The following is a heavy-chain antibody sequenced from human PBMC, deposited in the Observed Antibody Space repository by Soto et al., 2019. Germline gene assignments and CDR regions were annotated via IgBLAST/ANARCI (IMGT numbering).Heavy chain of an antibody. CDR3: ARDRLRYFDWPRDYYGMDV. CDR2: IIPILGIA. V-gene: IGHV1-69*02. Sequence: GASVKVSCKASGGTFSSYTISWVRQAPGQGLEWMGRIIPILGIANYAQKFQGRVTITADKSASTAYMELSSLRSEDTAVYYCARDRLRYFDWPRDYYGMDVWGQGTTVTVSS. D-gene: IGHD3-9*01. CDR1: GGTFSSYT. J-gene: IGHJ6*02.